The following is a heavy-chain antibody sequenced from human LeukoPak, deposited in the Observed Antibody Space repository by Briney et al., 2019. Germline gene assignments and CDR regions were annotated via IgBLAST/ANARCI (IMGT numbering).Heavy chain of an antibody. CDR3: ARAMVRGVPFDY. J-gene: IGHJ4*02. V-gene: IGHV3-30*19. Sequence: GGSLRLSCATSGFTFSSYGMHWVRQAPGKGLEWMAVISNDGSTKYYADSVRGRFTISRDNSKNTLYLQINSLRLDDTAVYYCARAMVRGVPFDYWGQGTLVTVTS. CDR1: GFTFSSYG. CDR2: ISNDGSTK. D-gene: IGHD3-10*01.